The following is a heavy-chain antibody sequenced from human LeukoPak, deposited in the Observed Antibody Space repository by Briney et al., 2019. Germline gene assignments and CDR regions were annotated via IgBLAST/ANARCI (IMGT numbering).Heavy chain of an antibody. CDR1: GFTFDDYA. J-gene: IGHJ4*02. Sequence: GGSLRLSCAASGFTFDDYAMHWVRQAPGKGLEWVSGISWNSGSICYADSVKGRFTISRDNAKNSLYLQMNSLRAEDTALYYCAKDTGLWFGELFSYFDYWGQGTLVTVSP. CDR2: ISWNSGSI. CDR3: AKDTGLWFGELFSYFDY. V-gene: IGHV3-9*01. D-gene: IGHD3-10*01.